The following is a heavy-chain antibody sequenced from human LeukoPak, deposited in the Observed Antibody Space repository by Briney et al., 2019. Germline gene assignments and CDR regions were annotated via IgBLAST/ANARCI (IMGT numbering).Heavy chain of an antibody. Sequence: GGSLRLSCAASGFTFSSYSMNWVRQAPGKGLEWVSYISSSIGTIYYADSVKDHFTISRDNAKNSMYLQMNSLRAEDTAVYYCARDQPYYYDSCIDYWGQGTLVTVSS. CDR1: GFTFSSYS. CDR2: ISSSIGTI. J-gene: IGHJ4*02. V-gene: IGHV3-48*04. CDR3: ARDQPYYYDSCIDY. D-gene: IGHD3-22*01.